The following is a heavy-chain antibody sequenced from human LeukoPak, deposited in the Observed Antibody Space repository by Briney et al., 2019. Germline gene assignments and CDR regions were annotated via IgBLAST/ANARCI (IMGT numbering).Heavy chain of an antibody. D-gene: IGHD2-15*01. Sequence: GGSLRLSCAASGFTFSSYWMSWVRQAPGKGLEWVANIKQDGSEKYYVDSVKGRFTISRDNAKNSLYLQMNSLRAEGTAVYYCARDGEYCSGGSCYADYWGQGTLVTVSS. V-gene: IGHV3-7*01. CDR3: ARDGEYCSGGSCYADY. CDR2: IKQDGSEK. CDR1: GFTFSSYW. J-gene: IGHJ4*02.